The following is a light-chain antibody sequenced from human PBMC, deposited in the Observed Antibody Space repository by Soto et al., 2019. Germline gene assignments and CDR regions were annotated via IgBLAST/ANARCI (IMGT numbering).Light chain of an antibody. J-gene: IGKJ5*01. CDR3: QLYDNWRPIT. Sequence: EIVMTQSPATLSGSPGERATHSCRSNQSVISKLAWYQHKPGQAPRRLIYGASTRATCIPARFSGSGSGTEVTLTTSRLQSEEVSVYYWQLYDNWRPITIGQGTRLEIK. V-gene: IGKV3-15*01. CDR1: QSVISK. CDR2: GAS.